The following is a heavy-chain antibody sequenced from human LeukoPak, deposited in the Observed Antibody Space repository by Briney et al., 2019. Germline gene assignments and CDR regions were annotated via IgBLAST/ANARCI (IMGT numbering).Heavy chain of an antibody. CDR2: IYTSGST. J-gene: IGHJ5*02. Sequence: SETLSLTCTVSGGSISSYYWSWIRQPAGKGLEWIGRIYTSGSTNYNPSLQSRVTVSVDTSKNQFSLRLTSVSAADTAVYYCVRGPYGSGISNWFDPWGQGTQVIVSS. CDR3: VRGPYGSGISNWFDP. CDR1: GGSISSYY. D-gene: IGHD3-10*01. V-gene: IGHV4-4*07.